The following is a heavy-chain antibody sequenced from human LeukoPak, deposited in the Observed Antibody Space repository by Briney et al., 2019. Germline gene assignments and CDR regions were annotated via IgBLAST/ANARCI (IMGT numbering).Heavy chain of an antibody. CDR3: ARGLTMGHF. D-gene: IGHD4/OR15-4a*01. J-gene: IGHJ4*02. CDR1: GFSFHHTW. Sequence: GGSLRLSCAASGFSFHHTWMNWVRQAPGKGLEWVSHISTTGTTVYYADAVKGRFTISRDNAKNSLYLQMNSLRAEDTAVYYCARGLTMGHFGGQGTLVTVSS. CDR2: ISTTGTTV. V-gene: IGHV3-48*03.